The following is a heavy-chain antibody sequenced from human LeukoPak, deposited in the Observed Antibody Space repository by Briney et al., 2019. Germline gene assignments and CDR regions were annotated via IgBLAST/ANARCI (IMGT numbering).Heavy chain of an antibody. Sequence: PGGSLRLSCAVSGFSVTNNYMSWVPQAPGEGLEWVSVFYVGGATYYADSVKGRFTISRDNSENTLYLQMKSLRAEDTAVYYCARGDGYNFFDYWGQGTLVTVSS. CDR1: GFSVTNNY. CDR2: FYVGGAT. J-gene: IGHJ4*02. V-gene: IGHV3-53*01. CDR3: ARGDGYNFFDY. D-gene: IGHD5-24*01.